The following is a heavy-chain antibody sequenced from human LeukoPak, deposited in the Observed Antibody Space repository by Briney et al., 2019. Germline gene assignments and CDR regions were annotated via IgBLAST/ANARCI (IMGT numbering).Heavy chain of an antibody. CDR2: IYSSGST. CDR3: ARWFGEMGYYYHMDV. J-gene: IGHJ6*03. D-gene: IGHD3-10*01. V-gene: IGHV4-4*07. Sequence: SETLSLTRIVSGGSISSYYWSWIRQPAGKGLEWIGRIYSSGSTNYNPSLRSRVTMSVDTSKNQFSLRLTSVTAADTAVYYCARWFGEMGYYYHMDVWGKGTTVTISS. CDR1: GGSISSYY.